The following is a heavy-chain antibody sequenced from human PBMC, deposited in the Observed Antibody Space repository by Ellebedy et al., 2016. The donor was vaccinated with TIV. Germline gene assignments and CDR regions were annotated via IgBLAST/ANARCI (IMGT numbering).Heavy chain of an antibody. V-gene: IGHV3-23*01. J-gene: IGHJ4*02. CDR3: AKGRADSGSGSYPHY. Sequence: GESLKISCVASGFTFTTYSMLWVRQASGKGLEWVSAVDPSGGVTYYADSVKGRFAISRDNSKNTLYLQMNSLRAEDTAVYYCAKGRADSGSGSYPHYWGQGTLVTVSS. D-gene: IGHD3-10*01. CDR2: VDPSGGVT. CDR1: GFTFTTYS.